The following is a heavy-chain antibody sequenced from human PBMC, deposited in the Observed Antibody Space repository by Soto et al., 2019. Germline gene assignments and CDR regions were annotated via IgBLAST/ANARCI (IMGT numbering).Heavy chain of an antibody. Sequence: GESLKISCKGSGYSFTSYWIGWVRQMPGKGLEWMGVIYPGDSDTRYSPSFQGQVTISADKSISTAYLQWSSLKASDTAMYYCARRSSSSSSYYYYGMDVWGQGTTVTVSS. D-gene: IGHD6-6*01. CDR1: GYSFTSYW. CDR3: ARRSSSSSSYYYYGMDV. CDR2: IYPGDSDT. J-gene: IGHJ6*02. V-gene: IGHV5-51*01.